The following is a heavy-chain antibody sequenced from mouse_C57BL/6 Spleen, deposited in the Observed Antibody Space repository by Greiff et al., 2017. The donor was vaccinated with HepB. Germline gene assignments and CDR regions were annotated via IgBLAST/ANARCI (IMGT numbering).Heavy chain of an antibody. J-gene: IGHJ4*01. CDR3: TYDYLFYYAMDY. Sequence: EVKVEESGGGLVQPGGSMKLSCVASGFTFSNYWMNWVRQSPEKGLEWVAQIRLKSDNYATHYAESVKGRFTISRDDSKSSVYLQMNNLRAEDTGIYYCTYDYLFYYAMDYWGQGTSVTVSS. D-gene: IGHD2-4*01. V-gene: IGHV6-3*01. CDR2: IRLKSDNYAT. CDR1: GFTFSNYW.